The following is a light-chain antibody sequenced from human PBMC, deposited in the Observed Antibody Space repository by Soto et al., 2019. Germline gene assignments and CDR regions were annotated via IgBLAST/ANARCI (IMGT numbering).Light chain of an antibody. Sequence: EIVLTQSPATLSLPLGERATLSCRARQSVGNYLGWYQQRPGQAPRLLMSEVSRRATGIPARFSGSGSGTDFTLTISRLEPEDVAVYYCQHRVHGPTFGGGTKVEIK. CDR1: QSVGNY. V-gene: IGKV3-11*01. CDR3: QHRVHGPT. J-gene: IGKJ4*01. CDR2: EVS.